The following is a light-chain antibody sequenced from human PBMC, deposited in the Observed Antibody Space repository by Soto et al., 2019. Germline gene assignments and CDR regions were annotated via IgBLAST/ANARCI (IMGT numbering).Light chain of an antibody. V-gene: IGKV3-15*01. Sequence: EIVMTQSPATLSVSPGERATLSCRASQSVSSNLAWYQQKPGQAPRLLIYGASTRATGISARFSGSGSGTEFALTISSLQSEDFAVYYCQQYKNWSPRFGPGTKVDIK. CDR2: GAS. CDR1: QSVSSN. CDR3: QQYKNWSPR. J-gene: IGKJ3*01.